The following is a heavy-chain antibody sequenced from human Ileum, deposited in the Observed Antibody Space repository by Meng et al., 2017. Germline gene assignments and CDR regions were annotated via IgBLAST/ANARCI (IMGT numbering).Heavy chain of an antibody. CDR3: VRDGSSSSGGTL. J-gene: IGHJ2*01. CDR1: GGSFSGFE. D-gene: IGHD2-2*01. V-gene: IGHV4-34*01. Sequence: QVQPLPRGVGLLEPCATLCLPRVVYGGSFSGFEWRWIRQLPGEGLECIGEINHSGRTNYNPSLKSRVTISVDTSKNQFSLKLSSVTAADTAVYYCVRDGSSSSGGTLWGRGTLVTVSS. CDR2: INHSGRT.